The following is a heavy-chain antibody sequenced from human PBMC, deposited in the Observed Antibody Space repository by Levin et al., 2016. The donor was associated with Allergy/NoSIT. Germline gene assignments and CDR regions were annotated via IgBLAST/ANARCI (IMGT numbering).Heavy chain of an antibody. CDR3: ARFGVGYDSSGYYPT. CDR1: GGSISSYY. J-gene: IGHJ5*02. D-gene: IGHD3-22*01. V-gene: IGHV4-59*01. Sequence: SETLSLTCTVSGGSISSYYWSWIRQPPGKGLEWIGYIYYSGSTNYNPSLKSRVTISVDTSKNQFSLKLSSVTAADTAVYYCARFGVGYDSSGYYPTWGQGTLVTVSS. CDR2: IYYSGST.